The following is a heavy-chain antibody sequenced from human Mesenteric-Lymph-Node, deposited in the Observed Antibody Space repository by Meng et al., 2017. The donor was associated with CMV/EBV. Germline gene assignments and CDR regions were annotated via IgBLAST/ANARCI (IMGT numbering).Heavy chain of an antibody. V-gene: IGHV3-7*01. CDR3: ARDHRGDTARGDSMDV. CDR2: IKDDGTKQ. Sequence: GESLKISCAASGFTFTTYWMSWLRQPPGKGLEWVANIKDDGTKQYYADSVRGRFTISRDNAKSSLYLQMNSLRAEDTAVYYCARDHRGDTARGDSMDVWGQGTTVTVSS. CDR1: GFTFTTYW. D-gene: IGHD5-18*01. J-gene: IGHJ6*02.